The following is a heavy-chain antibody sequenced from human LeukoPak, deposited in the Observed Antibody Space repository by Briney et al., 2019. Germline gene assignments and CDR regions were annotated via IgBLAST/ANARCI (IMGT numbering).Heavy chain of an antibody. J-gene: IGHJ4*02. D-gene: IGHD6-6*01. CDR2: IRYDGSNK. Sequence: GGSLRLSCAASEFTFSSYGMHWVRQAPGKGLEWVAFIRYDGSNKYFADSVKGRFTISRDNSKNTLYLQMNSLRAEDTAVYYCAREWGIASRFFDYWGQGTLVTVSS. CDR1: EFTFSSYG. CDR3: AREWGIASRFFDY. V-gene: IGHV3-30*02.